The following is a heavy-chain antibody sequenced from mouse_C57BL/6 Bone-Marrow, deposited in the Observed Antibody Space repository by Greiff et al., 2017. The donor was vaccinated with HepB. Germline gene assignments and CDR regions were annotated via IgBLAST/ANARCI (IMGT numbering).Heavy chain of an antibody. CDR3: TTEGYYYGGYFDV. CDR1: GFNIKDDY. CDR2: IDPENGDT. V-gene: IGHV14-4*01. J-gene: IGHJ1*03. D-gene: IGHD1-1*01. Sequence: VQLQQSGAELVRPGASVKLSCTASGFNIKDDYMHWVKQRPEQGLEWIGRIDPENGDTEYASKFQGKATITADTSSNTAYLQLSSLTSEDTAVYYCTTEGYYYGGYFDVWGTGTTVTVSS.